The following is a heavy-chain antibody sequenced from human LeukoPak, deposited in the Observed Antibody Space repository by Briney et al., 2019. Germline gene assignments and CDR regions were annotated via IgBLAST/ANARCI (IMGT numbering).Heavy chain of an antibody. J-gene: IGHJ3*02. V-gene: IGHV3-30*03. Sequence: GSLRPSCAASGFTFSSYGMHWVRQAPGKGLEWVAVISYDGSNKYYADSVKGRFTISRDNSKNTLYLQMNSLRAEDTAVYYCARDLMEYAAAEGAFDIWGQGTMVTVSS. CDR3: ARDLMEYAAAEGAFDI. CDR1: GFTFSSYG. CDR2: ISYDGSNK. D-gene: IGHD6-13*01.